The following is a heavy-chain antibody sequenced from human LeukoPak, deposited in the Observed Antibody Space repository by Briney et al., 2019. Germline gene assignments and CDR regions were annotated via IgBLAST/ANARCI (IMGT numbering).Heavy chain of an antibody. J-gene: IGHJ1*01. CDR1: GYTFTSYY. CDR3: AAEWELLSFQH. CDR2: INPSGGST. V-gene: IGHV1-46*01. Sequence: ASVKVSCEASGYTFTSYYMHWVRQAPGQGLEWMGIINPSGGSTSYAQKFQGRVTMTRDTSTSTVYMELSSLRSEDTAVYYCAAEWELLSFQHWGQGTLVAVSS. D-gene: IGHD1-26*01.